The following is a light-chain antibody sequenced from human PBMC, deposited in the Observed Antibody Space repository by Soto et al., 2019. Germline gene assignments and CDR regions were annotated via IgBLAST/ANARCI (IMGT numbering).Light chain of an antibody. Sequence: SYELTQPPSVSVSPGQTASLTCSGDRLGSKYASWYQQKAGQSPVLVIYQDNKRPSGIPERISGSNSGNTATLTISGTQALDEADYYCQALDSSSVIFGGGTKVTVL. CDR2: QDN. CDR3: QALDSSSVI. CDR1: RLGSKY. J-gene: IGLJ2*01. V-gene: IGLV3-1*01.